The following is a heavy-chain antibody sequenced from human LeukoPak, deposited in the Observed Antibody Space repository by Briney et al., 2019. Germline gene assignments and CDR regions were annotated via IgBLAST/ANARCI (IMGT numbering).Heavy chain of an antibody. D-gene: IGHD1-26*01. CDR3: ARQGLSSNPSELPLHYFDY. CDR2: IYPGDSDT. V-gene: IGHV5-51*01. CDR1: GYSFTSYW. Sequence: GGSRKISCKGSGYSFTSYWSGWVGQMPGKGREWMGIIYPGDSDTRYSPSCQGQVTISADKSISTAYRQWISLKASDTAMYDYARQGLSSNPSELPLHYFDYRRQRTLVTVSS. J-gene: IGHJ4*02.